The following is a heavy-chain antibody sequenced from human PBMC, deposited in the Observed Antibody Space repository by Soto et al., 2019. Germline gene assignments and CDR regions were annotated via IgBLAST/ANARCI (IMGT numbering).Heavy chain of an antibody. CDR2: IKQDGSEK. D-gene: IGHD6-13*01. J-gene: IGHJ5*01. CDR1: GFTFSIYW. CDR3: VRIPYSSSWYWFDS. V-gene: IGHV3-7*05. Sequence: HLGGSLRLSCAASGFTFSIYWMSWVRQAPGKGLEWVANIKQDGSEKYYVDSVKGRFTISRDNAKNSLDLHMDSLRAEDTAMYYCVRIPYSSSWYWFDSWGQGTLVTVSS.